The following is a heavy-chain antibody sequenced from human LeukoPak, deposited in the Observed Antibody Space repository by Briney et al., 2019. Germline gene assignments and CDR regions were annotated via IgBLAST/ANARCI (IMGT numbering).Heavy chain of an antibody. CDR2: INNDGTIK. Sequence: GGSLRLSCAASGYTISRYWIHWVRHAPGKGLVWVSRINNDGTIKTYADSVKGRFTISRDNEKNILYVQMNSLRVEDTAVYYCARDFIGYVYYWGQGTLVTVSS. J-gene: IGHJ4*02. CDR1: GYTISRYW. D-gene: IGHD3-22*01. V-gene: IGHV3-74*01. CDR3: ARDFIGYVYY.